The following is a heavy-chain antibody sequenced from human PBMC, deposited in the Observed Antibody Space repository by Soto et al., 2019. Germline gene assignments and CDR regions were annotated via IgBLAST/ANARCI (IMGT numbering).Heavy chain of an antibody. CDR2: ISYDGSSI. CDR3: AKKLPGSQYALFDS. Sequence: GGSRRLSWAASGFTFNIFVMHWVRQAPGKGLEWVAAISYDGSSIFYPDSVKGRFTISRDNSKNTLYLQMNSLRVEDTAVYYCAKKLPGSQYALFDSWGQGTLVTVSS. CDR1: GFTFNIFV. D-gene: IGHD2-2*01. J-gene: IGHJ4*02. V-gene: IGHV3-30*18.